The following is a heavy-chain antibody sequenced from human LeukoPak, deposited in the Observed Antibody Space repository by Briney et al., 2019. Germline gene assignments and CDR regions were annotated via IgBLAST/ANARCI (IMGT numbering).Heavy chain of an antibody. CDR3: AKDLRFLEWGPVDY. CDR2: IRYDGSNK. V-gene: IGHV3-30*02. D-gene: IGHD3-3*01. Sequence: PGGSLRLSCAASGFTFSSYGVHWVRQAPGKGLEWVAFIRYDGSNKYYADSVKGRFTISRDNSKNTLYLQMNSLRAEDTAVYYCAKDLRFLEWGPVDYWGQGTLVTVSS. J-gene: IGHJ4*02. CDR1: GFTFSSYG.